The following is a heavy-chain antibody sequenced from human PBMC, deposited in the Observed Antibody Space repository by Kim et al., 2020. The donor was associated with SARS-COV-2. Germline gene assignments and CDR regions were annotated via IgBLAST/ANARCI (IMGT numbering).Heavy chain of an antibody. CDR3: ARANPAPGSGSYYTLGAFDI. CDR2: IYSGGST. D-gene: IGHD3-10*01. Sequence: GGSLRLSCAASGFTVSSNYMSWVRQAPGKGLEWVSVIYSGGSTYYADSVKGRFTISRDNSKNTLYLQMNSLRAEDTAVYYCARANPAPGSGSYYTLGAFDIWGQGTMVTVSS. V-gene: IGHV3-53*01. J-gene: IGHJ3*02. CDR1: GFTVSSNY.